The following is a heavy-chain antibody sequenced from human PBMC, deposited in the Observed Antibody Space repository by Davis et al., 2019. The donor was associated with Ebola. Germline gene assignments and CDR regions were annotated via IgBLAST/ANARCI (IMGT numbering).Heavy chain of an antibody. CDR2: VYNNGNK. J-gene: IGHJ5*02. Sequence: SETLSLTCAVSGGSIISSAYHWAWIRQPPGKGLEWIGTVYNNGNKYYNQTLKSRVAISLDASNNEFSLRLSSVTAADTAVYYCARHNYHVLHGWWLDPWGQGALVTVSS. V-gene: IGHV4-39*01. D-gene: IGHD3/OR15-3a*01. CDR1: GGSIISSAYH. CDR3: ARHNYHVLHGWWLDP.